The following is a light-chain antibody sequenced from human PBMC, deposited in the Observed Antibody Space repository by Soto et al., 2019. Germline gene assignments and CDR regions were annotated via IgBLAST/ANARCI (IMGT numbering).Light chain of an antibody. CDR1: QDISNY. J-gene: IGKJ4*01. Sequence: DIQMTQSPSSLSASVGDRVTITCQASQDISNYLNWYQQKPGKAPKLLFYDASNLETGVPSRFSGSGSGADFTFTINSLQPEDIATYYCQQYDSLPLTFGGGTKVEIK. CDR3: QQYDSLPLT. V-gene: IGKV1-33*01. CDR2: DAS.